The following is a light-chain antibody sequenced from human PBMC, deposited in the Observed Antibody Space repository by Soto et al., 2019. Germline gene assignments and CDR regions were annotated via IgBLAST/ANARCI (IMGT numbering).Light chain of an antibody. CDR2: DIS. CDR3: QQYGSSEII. V-gene: IGKV3-20*01. Sequence: IVMTQSPATLSVSPGERATLSCRASQSVSSNLAWYQQKPGQAPRLLIYDISSRATGIPDRFSGSVSGTDFTLTITRLEPEDFAVFYCQQYGSSEIIFGQGTRLEI. J-gene: IGKJ5*01. CDR1: QSVSSN.